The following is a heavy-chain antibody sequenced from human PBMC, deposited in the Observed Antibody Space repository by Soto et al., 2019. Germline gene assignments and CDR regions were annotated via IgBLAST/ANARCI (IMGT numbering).Heavy chain of an antibody. J-gene: IGHJ4*02. CDR2: IYYSGST. V-gene: IGHV4-30-4*01. CDR3: ATREYGDYYHFDY. CDR1: GGSISSXDYY. Sequence: QVQLQESGPGLVKPSQTLXLTCTVSGGSISSXDYYWSWFRQPPGKGLEWIGYIYYSGSTYYNPSLKSRVTISEDTSKNQFSLKLSSVTAADTAVYYCATREYGDYYHFDYWGQGTLVTVSS. D-gene: IGHD4-17*01.